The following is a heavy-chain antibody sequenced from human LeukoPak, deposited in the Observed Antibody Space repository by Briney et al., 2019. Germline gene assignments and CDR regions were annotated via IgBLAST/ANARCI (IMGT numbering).Heavy chain of an antibody. D-gene: IGHD4-23*01. J-gene: IGHJ3*02. Sequence: SQTLSLTCTVSGGSISSYYWSWIRQPPGKGLEWIGYIYYSGSTNYNPSLKSRVTISVDTSKNQFSLKLSSVTAADTAVYYCARHGGNSGDDAFDIWGQGTMVTVSS. CDR1: GGSISSYY. CDR3: ARHGGNSGDDAFDI. V-gene: IGHV4-59*01. CDR2: IYYSGST.